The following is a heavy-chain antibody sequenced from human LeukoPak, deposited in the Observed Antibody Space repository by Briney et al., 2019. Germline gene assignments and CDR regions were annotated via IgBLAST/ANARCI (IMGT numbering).Heavy chain of an antibody. Sequence: SGGSLRLSCAASGFTFNSYWMSWVRQAPGKGLEWVANIKQDGSEKYYVDSVKGRFTISRDNAKNSLYLQMNSLRAEDTAVYYCAREGYSYGYPFDYWGQGTLVTVSS. J-gene: IGHJ4*02. D-gene: IGHD5-18*01. CDR1: GFTFNSYW. V-gene: IGHV3-7*03. CDR3: AREGYSYGYPFDY. CDR2: IKQDGSEK.